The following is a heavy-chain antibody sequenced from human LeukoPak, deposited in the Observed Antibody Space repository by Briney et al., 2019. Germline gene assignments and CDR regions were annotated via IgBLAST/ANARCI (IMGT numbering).Heavy chain of an antibody. D-gene: IGHD7-27*01. CDR2: IYYSGST. Sequence: SETLSLTCTVSGGSINSYYWSWIRQPPGKGLEWIGYIYYSGSTDYNPSLKSRVTISVDTSKNQFSLKLSSVTAADTAVYYCARDHWGRDYYYYYYMDVWGKGTTVTVSS. J-gene: IGHJ6*03. CDR3: ARDHWGRDYYYYYYMDV. CDR1: GGSINSYY. V-gene: IGHV4-59*01.